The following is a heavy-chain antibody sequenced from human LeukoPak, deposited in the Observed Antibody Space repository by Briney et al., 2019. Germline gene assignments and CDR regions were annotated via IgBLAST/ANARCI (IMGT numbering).Heavy chain of an antibody. V-gene: IGHV3-23*01. D-gene: IGHD4-23*01. CDR2: ISGSGGST. Sequence: GGSLRLSCSASGFTFSSCAISWVRQAPGKGLEWVSIISGSGGSTYYADSVKGRFTISRDNSMNTLYLQMNSLRAEDTAVYYCAKVMTTVVTPHYFDYWGQGTQVTVSS. CDR3: AKVMTTVVTPHYFDY. CDR1: GFTFSSCA. J-gene: IGHJ4*02.